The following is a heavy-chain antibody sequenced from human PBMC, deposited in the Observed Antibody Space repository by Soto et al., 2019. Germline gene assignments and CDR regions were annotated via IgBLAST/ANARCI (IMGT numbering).Heavy chain of an antibody. V-gene: IGHV1-2*04. CDR2: INPNSGGT. D-gene: IGHD4-4*01. CDR3: ARALIIDYSNPGDYYYYGMDV. Sequence: ASVKVSCKASGYTFTGYYMHWVRQAPGQGLEWMGWINPNSGGTNYAQKFQGWVTMTRDTSISTAYMELSRLRSDDTAVYYCARALIIDYSNPGDYYYYGMDVWGQGTTVTVSS. J-gene: IGHJ6*02. CDR1: GYTFTGYY.